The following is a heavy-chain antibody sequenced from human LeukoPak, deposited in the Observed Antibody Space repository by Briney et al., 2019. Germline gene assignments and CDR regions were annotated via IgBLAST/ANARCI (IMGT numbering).Heavy chain of an antibody. J-gene: IGHJ5*02. CDR3: ASTVRYFDWSNWFDP. CDR1: GYTFTSYY. D-gene: IGHD3-9*01. CDR2: INPSGGST. V-gene: IGHV1-46*01. Sequence: ASVKVSCKASGYTFTSYYMHWVRQAPGQGLEWMGIINPSGGSTSYAQKFQGRVTMTRDTSTSTVYMELSSLRSEDTAVYYCASTVRYFDWSNWFDPWGQGTLVTVSS.